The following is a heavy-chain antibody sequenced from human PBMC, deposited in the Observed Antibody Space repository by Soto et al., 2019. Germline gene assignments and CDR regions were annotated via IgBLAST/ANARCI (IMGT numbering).Heavy chain of an antibody. J-gene: IGHJ6*02. CDR1: GLTFRKYA. CDR2: TRGNGEYT. CDR3: AKESESVEFSASRVYGMDI. Sequence: PGGPLRLSCAGSGLTFRKYAMTWVRQAPGKGLEWVSTTRGNGEYTYYADSVKGRFTVSRGNAKIARFWEISSLRAEDTAIYFCAKESESVEFSASRVYGMDIWGQGTTVTVSS. V-gene: IGHV3-23*01. D-gene: IGHD3-3*02.